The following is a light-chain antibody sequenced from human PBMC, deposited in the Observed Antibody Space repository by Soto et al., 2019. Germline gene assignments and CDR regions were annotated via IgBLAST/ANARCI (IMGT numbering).Light chain of an antibody. CDR2: AAS. CDR1: QGIGND. J-gene: IGKJ2*01. V-gene: IGKV1-6*01. Sequence: AIQMTQSPSSLSASVRDRVTITCRASQGIGNDLAWYQQKPGKVPKLLIYAASSLQSGVSSRFSGSGSGTDFTLTISSLQPEDFATYYCLQDYYYPYTFGQGTKLEIK. CDR3: LQDYYYPYT.